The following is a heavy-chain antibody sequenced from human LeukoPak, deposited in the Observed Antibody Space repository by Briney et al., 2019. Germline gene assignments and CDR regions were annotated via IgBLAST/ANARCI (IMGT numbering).Heavy chain of an antibody. CDR2: IYTSGST. Sequence: PSETLSLTCTVSGGSISSYYWSWIRQPAGKGLEWIGRIYTSGSTNYNPSLKSRVTMSVDTSKNQFSLKLSSVTAADTAVYYCARDPTFGGVTSDAFDIWGQGTMVTVSS. J-gene: IGHJ3*02. CDR3: ARDPTFGGVTSDAFDI. CDR1: GGSISSYY. V-gene: IGHV4-4*07. D-gene: IGHD3-16*01.